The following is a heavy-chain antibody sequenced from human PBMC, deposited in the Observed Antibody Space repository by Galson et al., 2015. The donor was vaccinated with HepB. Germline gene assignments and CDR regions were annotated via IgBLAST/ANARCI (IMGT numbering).Heavy chain of an antibody. D-gene: IGHD1-1*01. CDR2: ISASGGST. CDR3: AKVSSTGTTRGSFDY. J-gene: IGHJ4*02. CDR1: EFTFSGYA. V-gene: IGHV3-23*01. Sequence: SLRLSCATSEFTFSGYAMNWVRQAPGKGLEWVSVISASGGSTYYADSVKCRFTISRDNSKNTLYLQMNSLRAEDTAVYYCAKVSSTGTTRGSFDYWGQGTLVTVSS.